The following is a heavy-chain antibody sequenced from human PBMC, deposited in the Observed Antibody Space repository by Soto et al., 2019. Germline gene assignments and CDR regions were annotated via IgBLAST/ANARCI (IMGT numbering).Heavy chain of an antibody. D-gene: IGHD3-22*01. CDR3: ARTGYYYDNKGYDFDY. Sequence: PGGSLRLSCTASGFTFSSYWMHWVRQAPGTGLIWVSRINTDASDTTYADSVRGRFTISRDNAKNTLYLQMNSLRAEDTAVYYCARTGYYYDNKGYDFDYWGQGTLVTV. CDR1: GFTFSSYW. V-gene: IGHV3-74*01. CDR2: INTDASDT. J-gene: IGHJ4*02.